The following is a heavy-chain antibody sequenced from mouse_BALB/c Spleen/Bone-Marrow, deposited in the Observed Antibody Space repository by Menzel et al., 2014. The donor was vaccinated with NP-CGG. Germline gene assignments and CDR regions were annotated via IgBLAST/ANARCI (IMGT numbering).Heavy chain of an antibody. CDR1: GFSLTSYG. CDR2: IWGDGGT. J-gene: IGHJ4*01. D-gene: IGHD2-14*01. V-gene: IGHV2-3*01. Sequence: QVQLQQSGTGPVTPSQSLSITCTVSGFSLTSYGVVWVRQPPGKGLEWLGVIWGDGGTNYHSALISRLSISKDNPKSQVFLKLNSLQTDDTATYYCAKQDYYRYDYAMDYWGQGTSVTVSS. CDR3: AKQDYYRYDYAMDY.